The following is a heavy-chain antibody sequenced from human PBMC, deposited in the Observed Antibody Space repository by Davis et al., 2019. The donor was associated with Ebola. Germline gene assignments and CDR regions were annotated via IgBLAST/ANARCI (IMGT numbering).Heavy chain of an antibody. V-gene: IGHV4-34*01. CDR2: IHHTGSA. CDR1: GVSSSGYY. D-gene: IGHD4-17*01. J-gene: IGHJ4*02. Sequence: PSETLSLTCPLYGVSSSGYYWGWIRKLPGKGLEWIGEIHHTGSARFNPSLETRVTISLDPSKNQISMRLSSLTAADTAVYYCARGLHGDYAFDLWGQGAMVTVSS. CDR3: ARGLHGDYAFDL.